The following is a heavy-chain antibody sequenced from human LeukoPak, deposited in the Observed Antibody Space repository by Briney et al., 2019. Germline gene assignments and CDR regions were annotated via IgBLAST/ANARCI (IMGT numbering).Heavy chain of an antibody. V-gene: IGHV1-69*05. CDR1: GGTFSSYA. CDR3: AREEGYYSGSYHLDY. CDR2: IIPIFGTA. Sequence: SVKVSCKASGGTFSSYAISWVRQAPGQGLEWMGRIIPIFGTANYAQKFQGRVTIITDESTSTAYMELSSLRSEDTAVYYCAREEGYYSGSYHLDYWGQGTLVTVSS. D-gene: IGHD1-26*01. J-gene: IGHJ4*02.